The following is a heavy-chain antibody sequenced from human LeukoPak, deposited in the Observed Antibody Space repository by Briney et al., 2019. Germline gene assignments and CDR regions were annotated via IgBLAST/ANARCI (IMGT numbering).Heavy chain of an antibody. CDR1: GYTFTSYY. Sequence: ASVKVSCKASGYTFTSYYMHWVRQAPGQGLEWMGIINPSGGSTSYAQKFQGRVTMTRDTSTSTVYMELSSLRSEDTAVYYCARDGYYYDSSGYWDLPNYNWFDPWGQGTLVTVSS. J-gene: IGHJ5*02. CDR3: ARDGYYYDSSGYWDLPNYNWFDP. V-gene: IGHV1-46*01. D-gene: IGHD3-22*01. CDR2: INPSGGST.